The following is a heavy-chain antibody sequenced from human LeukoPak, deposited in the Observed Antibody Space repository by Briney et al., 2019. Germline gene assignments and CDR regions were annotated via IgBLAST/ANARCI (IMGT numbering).Heavy chain of an antibody. CDR2: ISDSGVNT. J-gene: IGHJ4*02. D-gene: IGHD3-22*01. V-gene: IGHV3-23*01. CDR3: AKLSGSSAYYYIDF. Sequence: PGGSLRLSCAASGFTFSSYGMSWVRQAPGKGLEWVSSISDSGVNTYYADSVKGRFTISRDSSKNTLYLQMNSLRVEDTAIYYCAKLSGSSAYYYIDFWGQGTLVTVSS. CDR1: GFTFSSYG.